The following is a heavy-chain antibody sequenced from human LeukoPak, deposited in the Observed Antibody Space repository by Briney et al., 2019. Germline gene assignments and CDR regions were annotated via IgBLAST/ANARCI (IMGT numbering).Heavy chain of an antibody. V-gene: IGHV1-69*05. CDR3: ARGNGAVAIDDAFDI. D-gene: IGHD6-19*01. CDR1: GGTFSSNT. CDR2: IIPIFETA. J-gene: IGHJ3*02. Sequence: SAKVSCKASGGTFSSNTISWVRQAPGQGLEWMGGIIPIFETANYAQKFQGRVTITTDESTSTAHMELSSLRSEDTAVYYCARGNGAVAIDDAFDIWGQGTLVTVSS.